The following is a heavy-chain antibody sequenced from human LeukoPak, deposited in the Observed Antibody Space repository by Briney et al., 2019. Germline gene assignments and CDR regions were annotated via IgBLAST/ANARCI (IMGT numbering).Heavy chain of an antibody. CDR1: GFTFSSYG. CDR2: IWYDGSNK. Sequence: GGSLRLSCAASGFTFSSYGMHWVRQAPGKGLEWVAVIWYDGSNKYYADSVKGRFTISRDNSKNTLYLQMNSLRAEDTAVYYCAKVFVTALTTSAFDVWGQGTMVTVSS. V-gene: IGHV3-33*06. J-gene: IGHJ3*01. D-gene: IGHD4-4*01. CDR3: AKVFVTALTTSAFDV.